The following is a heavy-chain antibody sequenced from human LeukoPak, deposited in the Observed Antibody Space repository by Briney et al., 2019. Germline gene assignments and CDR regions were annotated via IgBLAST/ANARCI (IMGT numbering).Heavy chain of an antibody. V-gene: IGHV4-34*01. CDR3: ARGGFRAGRSGYNWFDP. CDR2: INHSGST. Sequence: SETLSLTCAVYGGSFSGYYWSWIRQPPGKGLEWIGGINHSGSTNYNPSLKSRVIISVDTSKNQFSLKLSSVTAADTAVYYCARGGFRAGRSGYNWFDPWGQGTLVTVSS. CDR1: GGSFSGYY. J-gene: IGHJ5*02. D-gene: IGHD1-26*01.